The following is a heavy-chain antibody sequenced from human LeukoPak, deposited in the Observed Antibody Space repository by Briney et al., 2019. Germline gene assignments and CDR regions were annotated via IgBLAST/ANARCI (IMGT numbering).Heavy chain of an antibody. CDR1: GYTFTSYY. D-gene: IGHD2-15*01. J-gene: IGHJ4*02. Sequence: GASVKVSCKASGYTFTSYYLYWVRQAPGQGLEWMGVINPSGGSTTSAQKFQGRVTMTRDTSTSTVYMELRSLRSEDTAVYYCARYCSGGTCYDYWGQGTLVTVSS. CDR2: INPSGGST. CDR3: ARYCSGGTCYDY. V-gene: IGHV1-46*01.